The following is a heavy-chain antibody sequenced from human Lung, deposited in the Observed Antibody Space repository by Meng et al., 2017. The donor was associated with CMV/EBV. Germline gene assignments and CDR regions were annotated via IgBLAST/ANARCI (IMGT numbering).Heavy chain of an antibody. CDR3: ARDPTVAAAGSNYFDS. J-gene: IGHJ4*02. D-gene: IGHD6-25*01. Sequence: SXXVSXKNSGDTFGYFAISWVRQAPGQGLEWMGGIIPLLTVKNYAQNFQGRVTISADKSTATVYLELTGLRPDDTAVDFCARDPTVAAAGSNYFDSWGQGXLVTVSS. CDR1: GDTFGYFA. V-gene: IGHV1-69*10. CDR2: IIPLLTVK.